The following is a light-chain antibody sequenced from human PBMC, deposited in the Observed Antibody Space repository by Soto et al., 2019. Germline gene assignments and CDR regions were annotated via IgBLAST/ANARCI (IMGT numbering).Light chain of an antibody. CDR1: QSISTW. V-gene: IGKV1-5*01. J-gene: IGKJ1*01. Sequence: IRMTQSASTPSASVGDSIPITCRASQSISTWFAWYQQKPGKAPKLLISDAFSLESGVPSRFSGSGSGTEFTLTISSLQPDDFAAYYCQQANSFPQPFGQGTKVDI. CDR2: DAF. CDR3: QQANSFPQP.